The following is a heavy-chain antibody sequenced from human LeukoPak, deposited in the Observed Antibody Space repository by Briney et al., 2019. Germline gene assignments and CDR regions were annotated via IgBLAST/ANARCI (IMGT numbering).Heavy chain of an antibody. V-gene: IGHV3-33*01. CDR2: IWYDGSNK. CDR1: GFTFSSYG. CDR3: ARAYCSSTSCRQYYYYMDV. D-gene: IGHD2-2*01. Sequence: GGSLRLSCAASGFTFSSYGMHWVRQAPGKGLEWVAVIWYDGSNKYYADSVKGRFTISRDNSKNTPYLQMNSLRAEDTAVYYCARAYCSSTSCRQYYYYMDVWGKGTTVTVSS. J-gene: IGHJ6*03.